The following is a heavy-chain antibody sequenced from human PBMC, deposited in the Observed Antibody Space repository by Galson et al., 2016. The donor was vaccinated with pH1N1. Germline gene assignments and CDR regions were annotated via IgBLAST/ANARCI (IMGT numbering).Heavy chain of an antibody. J-gene: IGHJ4*02. CDR2: IRNNDTT. CDR1: GFSFSNYS. CDR3: TRGFCVSGSCYKFDQ. Sequence: SLRLSCAASGFSFSNYSINWVRQAPGKGLEWVSFIRNNDTTYNARSVKGRFTISRDNAKRSVYLQMDNPRVEDTAVYYCTRGFCVSGSCYKFDQWGQGTQVTASS. D-gene: IGHD2-2*02. V-gene: IGHV3-48*01.